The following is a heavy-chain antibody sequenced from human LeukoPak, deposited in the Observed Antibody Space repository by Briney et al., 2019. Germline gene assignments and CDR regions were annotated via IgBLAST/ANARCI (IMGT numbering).Heavy chain of an antibody. J-gene: IGHJ4*02. CDR1: EFTFSNYW. Sequence: PGGSLRLSCAASEFTFSNYWMTWVRQAPGKGLEWVANIKPDGSVQHYVDSATGRFTISRDNGKNSVYLQMNSLRAEDTAVYYCATSYSYAFDCGGQGTLVTVSS. D-gene: IGHD5-18*01. V-gene: IGHV3-7*01. CDR2: IKPDGSVQ. CDR3: ATSYSYAFDC.